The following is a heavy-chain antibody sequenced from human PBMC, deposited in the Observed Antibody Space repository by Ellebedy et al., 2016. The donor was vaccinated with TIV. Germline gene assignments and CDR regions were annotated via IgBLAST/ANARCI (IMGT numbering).Heavy chain of an antibody. D-gene: IGHD6-13*01. CDR3: ARVRRGSSGMDV. Sequence: ASVKVSCKASGYTFTANYVHWVRQAPGQGLEWMGWINPDSGVTNFAQKFQGRVTMTRDTSISTVYMELSRLTSDDTAVYYCARVRRGSSGMDVWGQGTTVAVSS. V-gene: IGHV1-2*02. CDR1: GYTFTANY. J-gene: IGHJ6*02. CDR2: INPDSGVT.